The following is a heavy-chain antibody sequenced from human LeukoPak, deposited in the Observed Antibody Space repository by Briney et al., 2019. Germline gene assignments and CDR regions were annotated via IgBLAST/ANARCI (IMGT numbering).Heavy chain of an antibody. Sequence: PGGSLRLSCAASGFTFSTYAMSWVRQAPGKGLEWVSAISASGNRTFYADSVKGRFTISRDNAKNSLYLQMNSLRAEDTAVYYCARVRIHCSGGSCYPEDYYYYMDVWGKGTTVTISS. V-gene: IGHV3-23*01. D-gene: IGHD2-15*01. J-gene: IGHJ6*03. CDR3: ARVRIHCSGGSCYPEDYYYYMDV. CDR1: GFTFSTYA. CDR2: ISASGNRT.